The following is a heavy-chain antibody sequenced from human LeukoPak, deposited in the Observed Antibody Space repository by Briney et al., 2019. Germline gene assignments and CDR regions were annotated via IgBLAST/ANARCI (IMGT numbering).Heavy chain of an antibody. D-gene: IGHD1-1*01. V-gene: IGHV3-48*03. Sequence: GGSLRLSCAASGFSFSNYAMTWVRQAPGKGLEWVSYISNSGNTIFYADSVKGRFTISRDNGKNSLYLQMNSLRAEDTAVYYCARVFSNPTGNDYWGQGTLVTVSS. J-gene: IGHJ4*02. CDR3: ARVFSNPTGNDY. CDR1: GFSFSNYA. CDR2: ISNSGNTI.